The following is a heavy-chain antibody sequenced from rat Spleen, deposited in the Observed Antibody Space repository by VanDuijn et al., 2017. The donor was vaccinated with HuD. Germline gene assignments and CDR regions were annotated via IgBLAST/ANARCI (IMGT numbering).Heavy chain of an antibody. CDR3: TRGYAHY. Sequence: EVQLVESDGGLVQPGXXLKLSCXXXGXXXSDXXXAWFCQAPAKGLEWVATISIDGSSTYYRDSVKGRFTISRDNAKSSLYLQMDSLRSEDSATYYCTRGYAHYWGQGVMVTVS. J-gene: IGHJ2*01. D-gene: IGHD1-12*03. CDR1: GXXXSDXX. CDR2: ISIDGSST. V-gene: IGHV5-29*01.